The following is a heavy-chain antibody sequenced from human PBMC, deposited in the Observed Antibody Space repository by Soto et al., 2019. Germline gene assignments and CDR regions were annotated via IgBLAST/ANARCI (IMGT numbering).Heavy chain of an antibody. CDR3: AREAQYQLLSAFDI. CDR1: GYTFTSYG. CDR2: ISAYNGNT. Sequence: GASVKVSCKASGYTFTSYGISWVRQAPGQGLEWMGWISAYNGNTNYAQKLQGRVTMTTDTSTSTAYMELRSLRSDDTAVYYCAREAQYQLLSAFDIWGQGTMVTVSS. D-gene: IGHD2-2*01. J-gene: IGHJ3*02. V-gene: IGHV1-18*01.